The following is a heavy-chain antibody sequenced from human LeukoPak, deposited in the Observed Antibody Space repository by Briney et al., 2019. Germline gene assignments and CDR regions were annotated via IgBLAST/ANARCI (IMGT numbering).Heavy chain of an antibody. CDR2: ISYDGSNK. CDR3: AKDGGSATYYMDV. J-gene: IGHJ6*03. Sequence: GGSLRLSCAASGFTFSNYAMHWVRQAPGKGLEWVAVISYDGSNKYYADSVKGRFTISRDNSKNTLYLQMNSLRAEDTAVYYCAKDGGSATYYMDVWGKGTTVTVSS. V-gene: IGHV3-30-3*01. D-gene: IGHD2-15*01. CDR1: GFTFSNYA.